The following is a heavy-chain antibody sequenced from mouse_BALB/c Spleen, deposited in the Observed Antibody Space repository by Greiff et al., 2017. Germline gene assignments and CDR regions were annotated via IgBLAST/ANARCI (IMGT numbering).Heavy chain of an antibody. D-gene: IGHD3-3*01. V-gene: IGHV2-9*02. CDR2: IWAGGST. Sequence: QVQLKESGPGLVAPSQSLSITCTVSGFSLTSYGVHWVRQPPGKGLEWLGVIWAGGSTYYNSALMSRRSISTDNSKSQVFLKMNSLQTDATAMYYCARERDGVCAYWGQGTLATVSA. CDR1: GFSLTSYG. J-gene: IGHJ3*01. CDR3: ARERDGVCAY.